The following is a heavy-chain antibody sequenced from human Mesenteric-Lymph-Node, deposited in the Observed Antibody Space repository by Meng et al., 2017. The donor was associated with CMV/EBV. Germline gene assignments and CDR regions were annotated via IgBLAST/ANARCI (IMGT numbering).Heavy chain of an antibody. J-gene: IGHJ4*02. CDR3: AKDLFYDGSGYYLGN. CDR2: IYSGGSST. D-gene: IGHD3-22*01. CDR1: GFTFSNYA. Sequence: GGSLRLSCAASGFTFSNYAMNWVRQAPGKGLEWVSVIYSGGSSTYYADSVKGRFTISRDDSKNTLYLQMDSLRAEDTAIYYCAKDLFYDGSGYYLGNWGQGALVTVSS. V-gene: IGHV3-23*03.